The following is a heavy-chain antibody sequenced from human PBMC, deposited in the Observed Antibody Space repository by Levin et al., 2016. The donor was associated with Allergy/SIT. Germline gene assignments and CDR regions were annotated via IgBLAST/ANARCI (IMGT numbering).Heavy chain of an antibody. D-gene: IGHD1-1*01. CDR3: ATLHPLGRQKYLDQ. V-gene: IGHV4-39*01. CDR1: GGSISSGHGYY. J-gene: IGHJ4*02. Sequence: SETLSLTCSVSGGSISSGHGYYWGWIRQPPGKRLEWIGIIYYSGTTYYNLSLESRVTISVDTSKNQFSLKLSSVTVADTAVYYCATLHPLGRQKYLDQWGQGTLVTVSS. CDR2: IYYSGTT.